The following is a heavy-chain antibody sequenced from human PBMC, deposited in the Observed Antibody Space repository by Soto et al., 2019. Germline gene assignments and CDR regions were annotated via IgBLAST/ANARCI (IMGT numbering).Heavy chain of an antibody. V-gene: IGHV1-46*02. CDR3: ARVALGYDYADV. D-gene: IGHD4-17*01. Sequence: ASVKVSCKAFGYTFNAFYIHWVRQAPGQGLEWMGVINPSCDGTSYAQKFQGRVTMTRDTSTSTVYMELSSLRSEDTAVYYCARVALGYDYADVWGQGTTVTVYS. CDR2: INPSCDGT. J-gene: IGHJ6*02. CDR1: GYTFNAFY.